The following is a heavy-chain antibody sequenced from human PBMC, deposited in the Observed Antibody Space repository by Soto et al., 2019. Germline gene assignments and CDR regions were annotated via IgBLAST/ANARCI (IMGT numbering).Heavy chain of an antibody. J-gene: IGHJ6*02. CDR1: GGSISSSSYY. V-gene: IGHV4-39*01. Sequence: SETLSLTCTVSGGSISSSSYYWGWIRQPPGKGLEWIGNVYYGGSTYYNPPLKSRVTISVETSKSQFSLKLSSVTAADTAVYYCAGGDYYHSSGYYFYYYTMDVWGQGTTVTVS. CDR3: AGGDYYHSSGYYFYYYTMDV. D-gene: IGHD3-22*01. CDR2: VYYGGST.